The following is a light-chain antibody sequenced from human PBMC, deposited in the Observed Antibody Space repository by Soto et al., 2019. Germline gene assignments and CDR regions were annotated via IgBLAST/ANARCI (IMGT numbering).Light chain of an antibody. CDR3: QQYSSSPET. CDR2: AAS. Sequence: EIVMTQSPATLSLSPGERATLSCRASQSVSSSYLAWYQQKTGQSPRLLIYAASTRAAGIPDRFTGGGSGTDFTLTISRLEPEDFAVYYCQQYSSSPETFGQGTKVDIK. J-gene: IGKJ1*01. CDR1: QSVSSSY. V-gene: IGKV3-20*01.